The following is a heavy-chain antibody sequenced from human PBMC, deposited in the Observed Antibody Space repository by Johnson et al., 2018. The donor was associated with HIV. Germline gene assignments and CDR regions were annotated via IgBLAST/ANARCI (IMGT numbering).Heavy chain of an antibody. J-gene: IGHJ3*02. CDR1: GFTFDDYA. Sequence: VHLVESGGGVVQPGMSLRLSCAASGFTFDDYAMHWVRQAPGKGLEWVSGISWNSGSIGYADSVKGRFTISRDNSKNTLYLQMNSLRAEDTAVYYCARVLWFGELFSRAFDIWGQGTVVTVSS. D-gene: IGHD3-10*01. CDR2: ISWNSGSI. V-gene: IGHV3-9*01. CDR3: ARVLWFGELFSRAFDI.